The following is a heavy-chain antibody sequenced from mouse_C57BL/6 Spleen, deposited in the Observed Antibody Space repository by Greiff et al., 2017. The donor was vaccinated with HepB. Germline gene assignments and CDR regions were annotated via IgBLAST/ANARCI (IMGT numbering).Heavy chain of an antibody. D-gene: IGHD2-1*01. J-gene: IGHJ4*01. CDR2: ISDGGSYT. Sequence: EVQLVESGGGLVKPGGSLKLSCAASGFTFSSYAMSWVRQTPEKRLEWVATISDGGSYTYYPDNVKGRFTISRDNAKNNLYLQMSHLKSEDTAMYYCARRGNYPYYAMDYWGQGTSVTVSS. V-gene: IGHV5-4*01. CDR3: ARRGNYPYYAMDY. CDR1: GFTFSSYA.